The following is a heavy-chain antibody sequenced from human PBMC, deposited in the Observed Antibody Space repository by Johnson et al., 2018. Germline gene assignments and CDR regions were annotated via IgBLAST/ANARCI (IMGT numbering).Heavy chain of an antibody. Sequence: EVQLVESGGGVVQPGRSLRLSCAATGFTFSNYAMTWVRQAPGKGLEWVSVIVGSGGSTYYADSVKGRFTISRDNSKNTLNLQMNSLRAEDTAVYSCEKGGGGGPAASSSSWYDYYGMDVWGQGTTVTVSS. D-gene: IGHD2-2*01. J-gene: IGHJ6*02. CDR3: EKGGGGGPAASSSSWYDYYGMDV. CDR2: IVGSGGST. CDR1: GFTFSNYA. V-gene: IGHV3-23*04.